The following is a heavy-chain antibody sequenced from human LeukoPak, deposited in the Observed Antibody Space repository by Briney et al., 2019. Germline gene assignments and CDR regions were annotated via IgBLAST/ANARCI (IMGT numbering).Heavy chain of an antibody. CDR3: ARVQYFDSSTEGFDI. Sequence: GGSLRLSCAASGFIVSSNYMSWVRQAPGKGLEWVSVIYSGGSTYYADSVKGRFTISRDNSKNTLYLQMNSPRAEDTAVYYCARVQYFDSSTEGFDIWGQGTMVTVSS. CDR2: IYSGGST. J-gene: IGHJ3*02. D-gene: IGHD3-9*01. CDR1: GFIVSSNY. V-gene: IGHV3-66*01.